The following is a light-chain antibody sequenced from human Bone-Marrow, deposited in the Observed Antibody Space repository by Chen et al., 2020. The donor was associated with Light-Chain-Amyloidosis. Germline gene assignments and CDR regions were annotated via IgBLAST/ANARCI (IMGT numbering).Light chain of an antibody. CDR2: DDS. CDR3: QVWDRSSDRPV. J-gene: IGLJ3*02. Sequence: SYVLTQPSSVSVAPGQTATIACGGNNIGSTSVHWYQQTPGQAPLLVVYDDSDRPSGIPVRLSGSNSGNTATLTISRVEAGDEADYYCQVWDRSSDRPVFGGGPKLTVL. V-gene: IGLV3-21*02. CDR1: NIGSTS.